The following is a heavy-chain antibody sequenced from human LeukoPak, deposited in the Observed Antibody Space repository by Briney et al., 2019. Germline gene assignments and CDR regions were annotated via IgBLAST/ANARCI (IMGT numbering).Heavy chain of an antibody. J-gene: IGHJ4*02. CDR3: ARQTGSGLFILP. D-gene: IGHD3/OR15-3a*01. CDR2: IYYSGST. CDR1: GGSISSGSYY. Sequence: SETLSLTCTVSGGSISSGSYYWGWIRQPPGKGLEWIGTIYYSGSTYYNPSLKSRVTISVDTSKNQFSLKLTSVTAADTAVYYCARQTGSGLFILPGGQGTLVTVSS. V-gene: IGHV4-39*01.